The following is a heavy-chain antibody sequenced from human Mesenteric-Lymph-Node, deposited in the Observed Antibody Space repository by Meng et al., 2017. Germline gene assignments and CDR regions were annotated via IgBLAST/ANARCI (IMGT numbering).Heavy chain of an antibody. CDR1: GYTFTSYG. V-gene: IGHV1-69*04. D-gene: IGHD6-19*01. J-gene: IGHJ4*02. CDR3: ARGLAGSGPDY. Sequence: SVKVSCKASGYTFTSYGISWVRQAPGQGLEWMGRIIPILGIANYAQKFQGRVTITADKSTSTAYMELSSLRSEDTAVYYCARGLAGSGPDYWGQGTLVTVSS. CDR2: IIPILGIA.